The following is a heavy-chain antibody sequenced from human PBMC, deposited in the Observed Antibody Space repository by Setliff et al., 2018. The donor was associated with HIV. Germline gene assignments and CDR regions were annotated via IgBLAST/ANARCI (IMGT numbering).Heavy chain of an antibody. D-gene: IGHD6-13*01. V-gene: IGHV3-23*01. J-gene: IGHJ4*02. CDR3: ARDDLAAAGTDKYYFDY. CDR1: GFTFDDYA. CDR2: ISGSGGST. Sequence: LRLSCAAPGFTFDDYAMSWVRQAPGKGLEWVSAISGSGGSTYYADSVKGRFTISRDNAKNSLYLQMNSLRAGDTAVYYCARDDLAAAGTDKYYFDYWGQGTLVTVSS.